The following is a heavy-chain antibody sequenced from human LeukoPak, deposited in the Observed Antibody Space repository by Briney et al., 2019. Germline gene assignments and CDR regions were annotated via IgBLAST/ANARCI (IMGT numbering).Heavy chain of an antibody. J-gene: IGHJ4*02. D-gene: IGHD3-3*01. V-gene: IGHV3-74*01. Sequence: GGSLRLSCAASGFTFSTSWMHWVRQVPGKGLVWVSRINSDGRSTDYADSVKGRFTISRDNTKNTLYLQMNSLRVEDTAVYYCAHAVWSGNYFDYWGQGTLVTVSS. CDR3: AHAVWSGNYFDY. CDR1: GFTFSTSW. CDR2: INSDGRST.